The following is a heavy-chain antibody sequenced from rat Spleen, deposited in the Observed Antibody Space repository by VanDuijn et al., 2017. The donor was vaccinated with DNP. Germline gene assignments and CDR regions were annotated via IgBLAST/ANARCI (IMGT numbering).Heavy chain of an antibody. D-gene: IGHD1-4*01. CDR2: IRFDGGSP. Sequence: EVQLVASGGGFVQPGRSLKLSCAASGFTFSDYYMAWVRQTPTKGLEWVAYIRFDGGSPYYGDSVKGRFTISRDNAKSTLYLQMNSLRSEDMATYYCTRHVLPLRVWDYWGQGVMVTVSS. J-gene: IGHJ2*01. V-gene: IGHV5-22*01. CDR3: TRHVLPLRVWDY. CDR1: GFTFSDYY.